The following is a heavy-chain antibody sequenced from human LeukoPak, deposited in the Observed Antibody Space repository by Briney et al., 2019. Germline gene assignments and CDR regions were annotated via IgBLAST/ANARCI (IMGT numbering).Heavy chain of an antibody. J-gene: IGHJ4*02. Sequence: GGSLRLSCAASGFTFSSYWMNWVRQAPGKGLEWVADIKQDGSEKYYVDSVKGRFTIFRDNAKNSLYLQMNSLRAEDTAVYYCARENYDFWSGYSLDYWGQGTLVTVSS. CDR2: IKQDGSEK. D-gene: IGHD3-3*01. CDR3: ARENYDFWSGYSLDY. V-gene: IGHV3-7*01. CDR1: GFTFSSYW.